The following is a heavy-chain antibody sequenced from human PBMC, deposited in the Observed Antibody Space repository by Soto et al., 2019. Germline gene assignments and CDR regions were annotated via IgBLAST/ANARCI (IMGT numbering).Heavy chain of an antibody. CDR3: ARDELGYCSSTSCHENYFDY. J-gene: IGHJ4*02. V-gene: IGHV1-18*01. CDR1: GYTFTSYG. D-gene: IGHD2-2*01. CDR2: ISAYNGNT. Sequence: ASVKVSCKASGYTFTSYGISWVRQAPGQGLEWMGWISAYNGNTNYAQKLQGRVTMTTDTSTSTAYMELRSLRSDDTAVYYCARDELGYCSSTSCHENYFDYWGQGTLVTVSS.